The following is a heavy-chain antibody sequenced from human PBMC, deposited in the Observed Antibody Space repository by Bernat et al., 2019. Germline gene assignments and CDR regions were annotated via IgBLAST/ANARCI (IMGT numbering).Heavy chain of an antibody. J-gene: IGHJ4*02. CDR3: ARDGSYGDYAFDY. D-gene: IGHD4-17*01. CDR1: GFTVSSNY. Sequence: EVQLVETGGGLIQPGGSLRLSCAASGFTVSSNYVSWVRQAPGKGLEWVSVIYSGGSTYYADSVKGRFTISRDNSKNTLYLQMNSLRAEDTAVYYCARDGSYGDYAFDYWGQGTLVTVSS. V-gene: IGHV3-53*05. CDR2: IYSGGST.